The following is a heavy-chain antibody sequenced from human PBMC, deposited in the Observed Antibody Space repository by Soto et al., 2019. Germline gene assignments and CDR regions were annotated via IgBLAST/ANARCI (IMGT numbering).Heavy chain of an antibody. CDR2: ISGSGGST. CDR1: GFTFSSYA. D-gene: IGHD2-2*01. CDR3: ANFWYQLLLGFDI. Sequence: PGGSLRFSCPASGFTFSSYAMSWVSQAPGKGLEWVSAISGSGGSTYYAGSVKGRFTISRDNSKNTLYLQMNSLRAEDTAVYYCANFWYQLLLGFDIWGQGTMVTVSS. V-gene: IGHV3-23*01. J-gene: IGHJ3*02.